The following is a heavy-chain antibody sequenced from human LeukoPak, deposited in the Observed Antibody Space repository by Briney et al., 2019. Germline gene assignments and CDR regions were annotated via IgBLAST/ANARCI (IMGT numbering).Heavy chain of an antibody. CDR3: ARDSGSYLQPTDY. V-gene: IGHV3-23*01. J-gene: IGHJ4*02. CDR1: GFTFSTYA. D-gene: IGHD1-26*01. CDR2: ITGNGGST. Sequence: GGSLRLSCAASGFTFSTYAMTWVRQAPGKGLEWVSSITGNGGSTYYADSVKGRFTISRDNSKNTLYLQMNSQRADDTAVYHCARDSGSYLQPTDYWGQGTLVTVSS.